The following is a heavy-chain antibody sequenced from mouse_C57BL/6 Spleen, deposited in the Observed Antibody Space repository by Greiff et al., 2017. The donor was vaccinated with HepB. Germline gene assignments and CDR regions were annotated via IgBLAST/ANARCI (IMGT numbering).Heavy chain of an antibody. CDR3: ARSSDSSGYVHWYFDV. CDR2: IDPSDSYT. D-gene: IGHD3-2*02. J-gene: IGHJ1*03. V-gene: IGHV1-50*01. Sequence: VQLQQPGAELVKPGASVKLSCKASGYTFTSYWMQWVKQRPGQGLEWIGEIDPSDSYTNYNQKFKGKATLTVDTSSSTAYMQLSSLTSEDSAVYYCARSSDSSGYVHWYFDVWGTGTTVTVSS. CDR1: GYTFTSYW.